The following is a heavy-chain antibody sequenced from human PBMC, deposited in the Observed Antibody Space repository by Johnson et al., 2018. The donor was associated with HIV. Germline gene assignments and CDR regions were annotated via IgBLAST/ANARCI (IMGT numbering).Heavy chain of an antibody. CDR1: GFIVSDNY. CDR3: ARDSPRIVGVPDACDI. Sequence: QVQLVESGGGLVQPGGSLRLSCAASGFIVSDNYMIWVRQAPGKGLEWVAVISYDGSNKYYADSVKGRFTIYRDNSKNTLYLQKNSLRAEDPAVYYCARDSPRIVGVPDACDIWGQGTMVTVSS. CDR2: ISYDGSNK. J-gene: IGHJ3*02. D-gene: IGHD1-26*01. V-gene: IGHV3-30*03.